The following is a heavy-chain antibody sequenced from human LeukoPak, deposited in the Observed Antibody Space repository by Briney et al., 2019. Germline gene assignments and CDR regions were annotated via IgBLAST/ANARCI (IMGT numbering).Heavy chain of an antibody. D-gene: IGHD6-13*01. CDR1: GFTFSNAL. V-gene: IGHV3-15*01. Sequence: GGSLRLSCAASGFTFSNALMSWVRQAPGKWLEWVGRIKSKTDGGTTDYAAPVKGRFTISRDDSKNTLYLQMNSLKTEDTAVYYCTTLAAADTYYFDYWGQGTLVTVSS. J-gene: IGHJ4*02. CDR3: TTLAAADTYYFDY. CDR2: IKSKTDGGTT.